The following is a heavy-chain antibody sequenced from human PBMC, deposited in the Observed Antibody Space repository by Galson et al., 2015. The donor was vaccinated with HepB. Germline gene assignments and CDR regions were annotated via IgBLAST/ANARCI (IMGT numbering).Heavy chain of an antibody. J-gene: IGHJ3*02. Sequence: SLRLSCAASGLAFSSSWMHWVRQAPGEGLVWVSQINGEGRGIGHADSVRGRFTISRDNAKNTLYLQMNSLRVEDTAVYYCARGGLLYALDRWGQGTMVTVSS. CDR3: ARGGLLYALDR. CDR1: GLAFSSSW. CDR2: INGEGRGI. V-gene: IGHV3-74*01. D-gene: IGHD2-15*01.